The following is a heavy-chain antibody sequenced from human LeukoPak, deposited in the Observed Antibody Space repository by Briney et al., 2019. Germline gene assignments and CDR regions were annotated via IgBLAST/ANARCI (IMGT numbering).Heavy chain of an antibody. V-gene: IGHV1-46*01. D-gene: IGHD2-15*01. CDR2: VNPSGGSA. Sequence: GASVKVSCKASGYTFTNYHMHWVRQAPGQGPEWMGIVNPSGGSAAYAQQLQGRVTMASDTSTSTVYMELSSLTSEDTAIYCCARDCGVALYHFDYWGQGTLVTVSS. CDR1: GYTFTNYH. J-gene: IGHJ4*02. CDR3: ARDCGVALYHFDY.